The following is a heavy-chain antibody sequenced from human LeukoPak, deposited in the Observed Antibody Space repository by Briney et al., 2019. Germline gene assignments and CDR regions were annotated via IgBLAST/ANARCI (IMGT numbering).Heavy chain of an antibody. D-gene: IGHD3-22*01. CDR2: IIPIFGTA. Sequence: GASVKVSCKASGGTFSSYAISWVRQAPGQGLEWMGGIIPIFGTANYAQKFQGRVTITADESTSTAYMELSSLGSEDTAVYYCARDYDSSGYYNDAFDIWGQGTMVTVSS. V-gene: IGHV1-69*13. J-gene: IGHJ3*02. CDR1: GGTFSSYA. CDR3: ARDYDSSGYYNDAFDI.